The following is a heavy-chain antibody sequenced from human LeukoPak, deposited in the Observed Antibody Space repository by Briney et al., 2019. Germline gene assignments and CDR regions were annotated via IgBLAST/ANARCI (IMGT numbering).Heavy chain of an antibody. CDR2: ISGSGDST. D-gene: IGHD2-15*01. V-gene: IGHV3-23*01. CDR3: AKAGAVVVVAAKYFDY. CDR1: GFTFSSYS. Sequence: GGSLRLSCAASGFTFSSYSMSWVRQAPGKGLEWVSAISGSGDSTYYADSVKGRFTISRDNSKNTLYLQMNSLRAEDTAVYYCAKAGAVVVVAAKYFDYWGQGTLVTVSS. J-gene: IGHJ4*02.